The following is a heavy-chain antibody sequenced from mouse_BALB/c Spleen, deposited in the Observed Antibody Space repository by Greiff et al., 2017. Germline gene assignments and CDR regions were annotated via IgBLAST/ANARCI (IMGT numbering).Heavy chain of an antibody. Sequence: EVQVVESGGGLVQPGGSLKLSCAASGFTFSSYGMSWVRQTPDKRLELVATINSNGGSTYYPDSVKGRFTISRDNAKNTLYLQMSSLKSEDTAMYYCAREGLTTVVAPPFAYWGQGTLVTVSA. V-gene: IGHV5-6-3*01. CDR2: INSNGGST. D-gene: IGHD1-1*01. CDR3: AREGLTTVVAPPFAY. J-gene: IGHJ3*01. CDR1: GFTFSSYG.